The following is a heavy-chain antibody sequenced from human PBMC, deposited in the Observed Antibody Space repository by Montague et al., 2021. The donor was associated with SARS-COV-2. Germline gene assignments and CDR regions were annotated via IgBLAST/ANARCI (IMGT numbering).Heavy chain of an antibody. CDR1: TFTVNNNY. CDR3: ARVRNSWAYHFDY. J-gene: IGHJ4*02. D-gene: IGHD6-13*01. V-gene: IGHV3-66*01. Sequence: SLRLSCAASTFTVNNNYMSWVRQAPGKGLEWVSVVYAGGSTYYADSVRGRFTISRDIPKNTLFLQMNSLRAEDTALYYCARVRNSWAYHFDYWGQGTLVTVSS. CDR2: VYAGGST.